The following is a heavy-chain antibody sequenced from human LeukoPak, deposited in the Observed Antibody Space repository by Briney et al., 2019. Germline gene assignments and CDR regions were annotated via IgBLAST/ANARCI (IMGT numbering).Heavy chain of an antibody. CDR3: ARRLGSSGYYSPTYAFDI. CDR1: GGSFSGYY. D-gene: IGHD3-22*01. Sequence: PSETLSLTCAVYGGSFSGYYWSWIRQPPGKGLEWIGYIYYSGSTNYNPSLKSRVTISVDTSKNQFSLKLSSVTAADTAVYYCARRLGSSGYYSPTYAFDIWGQGTMVTVSS. V-gene: IGHV4-59*08. CDR2: IYYSGST. J-gene: IGHJ3*02.